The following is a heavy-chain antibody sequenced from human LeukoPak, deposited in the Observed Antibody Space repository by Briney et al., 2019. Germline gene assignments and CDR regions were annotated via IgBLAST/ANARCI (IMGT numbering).Heavy chain of an antibody. CDR3: ARDLYSGSSYGIDY. V-gene: IGHV3-23*01. J-gene: IGHJ4*02. CDR2: ISGGGGST. D-gene: IGHD1-26*01. CDR1: GFTFTSYS. Sequence: GGSLRLSCAASGFTFTSYSMNWVRQAPGKGLEWVSTISGGGGSTYYADSVKGRFTISRDNSKNTLYLQMNSLRAEDTAVYYCARDLYSGSSYGIDYWGQGTLVTVSS.